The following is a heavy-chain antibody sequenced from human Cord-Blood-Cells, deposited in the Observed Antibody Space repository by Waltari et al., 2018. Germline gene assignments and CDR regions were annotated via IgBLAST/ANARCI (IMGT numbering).Heavy chain of an antibody. J-gene: IGHJ4*02. CDR3: AESITIFGVGGYYFDY. Sequence: QVQLQDSGPGLVKPSETLSLTCTVSGYSISSGYYWGWNRQHPGKGLEWIGSIYHSGSTYYNPSLKSRVTISVDTSKNQFSLKLSSVTAADTAVYYCAESITIFGVGGYYFDYWGQGTLVTVSS. D-gene: IGHD3-3*01. CDR1: GYSISSGYY. V-gene: IGHV4-38-2*02. CDR2: IYHSGST.